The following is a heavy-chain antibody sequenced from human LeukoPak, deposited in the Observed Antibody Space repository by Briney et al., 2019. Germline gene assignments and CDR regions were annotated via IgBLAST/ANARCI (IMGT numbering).Heavy chain of an antibody. D-gene: IGHD3-10*01. Sequence: GGSLRLSCAASGFTVSSKYMSWVRQAPGKGLEWVSIIYSDGTSYYADSVKGRFTISRDNSRNTLYLQMNSLRPEDTAVYYCATPRGIWGVSLDHWGQGTLVTVSS. CDR2: IYSDGTS. J-gene: IGHJ4*02. V-gene: IGHV3-53*01. CDR3: ATPRGIWGVSLDH. CDR1: GFTVSSKY.